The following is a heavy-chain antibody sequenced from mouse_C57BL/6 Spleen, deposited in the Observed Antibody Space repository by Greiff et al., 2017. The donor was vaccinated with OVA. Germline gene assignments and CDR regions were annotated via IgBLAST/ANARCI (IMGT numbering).Heavy chain of an antibody. V-gene: IGHV3-1*01. J-gene: IGHJ4*01. CDR3: ARVNYDYAMDY. D-gene: IGHD1-1*01. Sequence: EVKLQESGPGMVKPSQSLSLTCTVTGYSITSGYDWHWIRHFPGNKLEWMGYISYSGSTNYNPSLKSRISITHDTSKNHFFLKLNSVTTEDTATYYCARVNYDYAMDYWGQGTSVTVSS. CDR1: GYSITSGYD. CDR2: ISYSGST.